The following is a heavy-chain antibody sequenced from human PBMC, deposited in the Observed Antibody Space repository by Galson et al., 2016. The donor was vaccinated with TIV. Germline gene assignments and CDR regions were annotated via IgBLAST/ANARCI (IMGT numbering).Heavy chain of an antibody. J-gene: IGHJ4*02. D-gene: IGHD1-26*01. Sequence: SLRLSCAASGFTFSSFWMTWVRQAPGKGLEWVANIKQDGSERDYVDSVKGRITISRDNADNSLYLQMNSLRVEDTAVYFCARRRGGSYYFDYWGQGNLVTVSS. V-gene: IGHV3-7*01. CDR1: GFTFSSFW. CDR2: IKQDGSER. CDR3: ARRRGGSYYFDY.